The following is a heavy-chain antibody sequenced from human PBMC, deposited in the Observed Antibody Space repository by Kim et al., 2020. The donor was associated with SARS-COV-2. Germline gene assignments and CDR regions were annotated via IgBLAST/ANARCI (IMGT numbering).Heavy chain of an antibody. V-gene: IGHV1-2*02. CDR3: ARDGYSYGLR. J-gene: IGHJ4*02. CDR2: GT. D-gene: IGHD5-18*01. Sequence: GTNYAQKFQGRVTMTRDTSISTAYMELSRLRSDDTAVYYCARDGYSYGLRWGQGTLVTVSS.